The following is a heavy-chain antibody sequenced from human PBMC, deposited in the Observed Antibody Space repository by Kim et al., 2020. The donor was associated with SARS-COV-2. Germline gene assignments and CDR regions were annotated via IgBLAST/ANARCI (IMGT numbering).Heavy chain of an antibody. CDR3: ATVPIHYYRSGSLTNNWFDP. J-gene: IGHJ5*02. Sequence: ASVKVSCKASGSTFTNYGFTWVRQAPGQGLEWMGWISAYNGDTNYAQNLQDRIAMTTDSFTSTAYMELRSLRSDDTAVYYCATVPIHYYRSGSLTNNWFDPWGQGTLVTVSS. V-gene: IGHV1-18*01. D-gene: IGHD3-10*01. CDR2: ISAYNGDT. CDR1: GSTFTNYG.